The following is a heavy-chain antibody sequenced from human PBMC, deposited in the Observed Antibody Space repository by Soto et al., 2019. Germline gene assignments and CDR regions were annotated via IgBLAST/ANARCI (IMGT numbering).Heavy chain of an antibody. V-gene: IGHV4-4*02. Sequence: LSLTCAVSGGSISSSNWWSWVRQPPGKGLEWIGEIYHSGSTNYNPSLKSRVTISVDKSKNQFSLKLSSVTAADTAVYYCASSITIFGVVTRWSAFDIWGQGTMVTVSS. D-gene: IGHD3-3*01. CDR3: ASSITIFGVVTRWSAFDI. J-gene: IGHJ3*02. CDR1: GGSISSSNW. CDR2: IYHSGST.